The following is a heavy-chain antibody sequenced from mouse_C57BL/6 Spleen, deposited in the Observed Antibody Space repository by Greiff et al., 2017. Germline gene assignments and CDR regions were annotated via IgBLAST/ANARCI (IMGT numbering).Heavy chain of an antibody. V-gene: IGHV1-4*01. CDR2: INPSSGYT. J-gene: IGHJ3*01. Sequence: VQGVQSGAELVRPGASVKMSCKASGYTFTSYSMHWVKQRPGQGLEWIGYINPSSGYTKYNQKFKDKATLTADKSSSTAYMQLSSLTSEGSAVCGCARRSSAGYESCAHWGRGTLLTVSA. CDR1: GYTFTSYS. CDR3: ARRSSAGYESCAH. D-gene: IGHD3-2*02.